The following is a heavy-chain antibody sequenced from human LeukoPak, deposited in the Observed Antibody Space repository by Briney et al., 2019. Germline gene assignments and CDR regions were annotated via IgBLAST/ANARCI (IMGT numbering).Heavy chain of an antibody. J-gene: IGHJ4*02. CDR2: ISGSGGST. V-gene: IGHV3-23*01. CDR1: GFTFSSYA. D-gene: IGHD3-10*01. CDR3: AKDDRFRGVPYYFDY. Sequence: PGGSLRLSCAASGFTFSSYAMSWVRQAPGKGLEWVSAISGSGGSTYYADSVKGRFTISRDNSKNTLYLQMNSLRAKDTAVYYCAKDDRFRGVPYYFDYWGQGTLVTVSS.